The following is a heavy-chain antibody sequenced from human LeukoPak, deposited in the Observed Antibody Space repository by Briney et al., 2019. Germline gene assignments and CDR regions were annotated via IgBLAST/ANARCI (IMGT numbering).Heavy chain of an antibody. V-gene: IGHV4-61*02. CDR2: IYTSGST. CDR3: ARDAPVGMDV. Sequence: PSETLSLTCTASGGSISSGSYYWSWIRQPAGKGLEWIGRIYTSGSTNYNPSLKSRVTISVDTSKNQFSLKLSSVTAADTAVYYCARDAPVGMDVWGQGTTVTVSS. CDR1: GGSISSGSYY. J-gene: IGHJ6*02.